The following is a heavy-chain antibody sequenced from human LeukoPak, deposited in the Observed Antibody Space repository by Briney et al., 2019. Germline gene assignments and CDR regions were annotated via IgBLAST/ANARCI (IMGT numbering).Heavy chain of an antibody. CDR1: GYSFTSYW. J-gene: IGHJ3*02. Sequence: PGESLKISCKGSGYSFTSYWIGWVRQMPGKGLEWMGIIYPGDSDTRYSPSFQGQVTISADKSISTAYLQWSSLKASDIAMYYCARRSLTMMDAFDIWGQGTMVTVSS. CDR3: ARRSLTMMDAFDI. CDR2: IYPGDSDT. D-gene: IGHD3-22*01. V-gene: IGHV5-51*01.